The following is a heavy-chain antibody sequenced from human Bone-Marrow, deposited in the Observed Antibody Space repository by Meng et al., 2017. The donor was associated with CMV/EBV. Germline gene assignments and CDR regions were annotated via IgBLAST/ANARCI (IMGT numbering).Heavy chain of an antibody. D-gene: IGHD3-3*01. Sequence: SQTLSLTCAVYGGSFSGYYWSWIRQPPGKGLEWIGEINHSGSTNYNPSLKSRVTISVDTSKNQFSLNLNSMTAADTALYYCARSKRGFSNNWIDPWGRGTLVTVSS. J-gene: IGHJ5*02. CDR2: INHSGST. CDR1: GGSFSGYY. V-gene: IGHV4-34*01. CDR3: ARSKRGFSNNWIDP.